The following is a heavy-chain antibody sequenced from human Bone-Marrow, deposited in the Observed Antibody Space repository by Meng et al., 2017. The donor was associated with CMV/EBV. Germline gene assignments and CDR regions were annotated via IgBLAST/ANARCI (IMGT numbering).Heavy chain of an antibody. J-gene: IGHJ4*02. CDR1: GFTFSSYA. Sequence: GESLKISCAASGFTFSSYAMHWVRQAPGKGLVWVTCIRFDVINKYYADSVQGRFTISRDNSRNTLYLQMNSLTTEDTAVYYCAKAGPNSFDYWGQGRWSPSPQ. D-gene: IGHD3-10*01. CDR2: IRFDVINK. CDR3: AKAGPNSFDY. V-gene: IGHV3-30*02.